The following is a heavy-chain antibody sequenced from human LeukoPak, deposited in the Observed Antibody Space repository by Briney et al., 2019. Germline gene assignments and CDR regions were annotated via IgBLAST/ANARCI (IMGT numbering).Heavy chain of an antibody. Sequence: GGSLRLSCAASGFTFSSYGMHWVRQAPGKGLEWVAFIRYDGSNKYYADSVKGRFTISRDNSKNTLYLQMNSLRAEDTAVYYCAKDSSSWYDAFDIWGQGTMVTVSS. CDR3: AKDSSSWYDAFDI. V-gene: IGHV3-30*02. CDR2: IRYDGSNK. J-gene: IGHJ3*02. CDR1: GFTFSSYG. D-gene: IGHD6-13*01.